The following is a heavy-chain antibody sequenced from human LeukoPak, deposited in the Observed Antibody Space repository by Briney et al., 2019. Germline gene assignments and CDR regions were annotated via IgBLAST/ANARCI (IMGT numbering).Heavy chain of an antibody. CDR1: GGSFSNYY. V-gene: IGHV4-34*01. Sequence: SETLSLTCAVFGGSFSNYYWSWVRQPPGKGLEWIGEINHSGSTKYNPSLKSRVTISVDTSKNQVSLKLTSVAAADTAIYYCSCSGGSYYSRDDPVPWGQGTLVTVSS. CDR3: SCSGGSYYSRDDPVP. J-gene: IGHJ5*02. CDR2: INHSGST. D-gene: IGHD2-15*01.